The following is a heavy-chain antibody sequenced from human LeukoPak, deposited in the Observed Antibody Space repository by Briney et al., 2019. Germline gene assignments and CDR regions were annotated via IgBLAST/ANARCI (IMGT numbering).Heavy chain of an antibody. CDR2: IKEGGSAK. V-gene: IGHV3-7*02. Sequence: GGSLRLSCAAAGFTFSSYCMAWVRQAPGKGLEWVANIKEGGSAKYYVDSVRGRFTISRDNAKNSLYLQMNSLGAEDTAVYYCARHGYSSGSLAWFDPWGQGTQVTVSS. D-gene: IGHD6-19*01. CDR3: ARHGYSSGSLAWFDP. CDR1: GFTFSSYC. J-gene: IGHJ5*02.